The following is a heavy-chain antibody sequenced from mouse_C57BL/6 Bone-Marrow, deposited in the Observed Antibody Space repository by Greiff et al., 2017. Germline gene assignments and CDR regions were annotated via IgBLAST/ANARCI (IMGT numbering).Heavy chain of an antibody. CDR2: IWSGGST. J-gene: IGHJ4*01. V-gene: IGHV2-2*01. CDR1: GFSFTSYG. CDR3: ARRWYYGSIAMDY. Sequence: VKLVESGPGLVQPSQSLSITCTVSGFSFTSYGVHWVRQSPGKGLEWLGVIWSGGSTDYNAAFISRLSISKDNSTSQVFFKMNSLQADDTAIYYCARRWYYGSIAMDYWGQGTSVTVSS. D-gene: IGHD1-1*01.